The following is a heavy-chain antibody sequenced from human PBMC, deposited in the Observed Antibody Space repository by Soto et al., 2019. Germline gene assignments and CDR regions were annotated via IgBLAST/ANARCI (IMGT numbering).Heavy chain of an antibody. CDR1: GFSISSYY. CDR2: IYYSGST. J-gene: IGHJ3*02. V-gene: IGHV4-59*01. CDR3: ARVWGGAFDI. Sequence: SETLSLTCPVSGFSISSYYWSWIRQPPGKGLEWIGYIYYSGSTNYNPSLKSRVTISVDTSKNQFSLKLSSVTAADTAVYYCARVWGGAFDIWGQGTMVTVSS. D-gene: IGHD3-10*01.